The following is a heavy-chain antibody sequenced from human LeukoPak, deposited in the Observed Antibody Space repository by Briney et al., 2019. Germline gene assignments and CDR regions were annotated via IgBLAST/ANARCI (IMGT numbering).Heavy chain of an antibody. Sequence: PGGSLRLSCAASGFIFRSYGMHWVRQAPGKGLESVTIMAFDGTDINYIDSVKGRFTISRDNSKNTLYLEMNSLRTEDTAVYYCVRDARGSLDYWGQGTLVTVSS. J-gene: IGHJ4*02. CDR2: MAFDGTDI. V-gene: IGHV3-30*19. CDR3: VRDARGSLDY. CDR1: GFIFRSYG.